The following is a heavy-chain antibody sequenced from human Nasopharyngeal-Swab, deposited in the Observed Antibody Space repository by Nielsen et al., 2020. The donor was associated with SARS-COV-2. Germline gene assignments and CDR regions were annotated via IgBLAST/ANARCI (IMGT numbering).Heavy chain of an antibody. CDR2: IYTDGST. CDR1: GASISGGPYY. Sequence: SETLSLTCTVSGASISGGPYYWSWIRQPAGRGLEWVGRIYTDGSTNFNPSLKIRVTISVDTSKNQFSLKVTSVTAADTAVYYCASTSTDIATIAYFDYWGQGTLVTASS. CDR3: ASTSTDIATIAYFDY. V-gene: IGHV4-61*02. D-gene: IGHD5-24*01. J-gene: IGHJ4*02.